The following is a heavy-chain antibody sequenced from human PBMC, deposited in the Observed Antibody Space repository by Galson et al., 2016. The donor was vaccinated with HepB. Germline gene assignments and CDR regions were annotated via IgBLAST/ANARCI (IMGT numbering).Heavy chain of an antibody. CDR1: KFTFSTYT. Sequence: SLRLSCAASKFTFSTYTMNWVRQAPGKGLEVVASISRSGDSRGYSDSVKGRFTISRDNSKNTMSLQMNSLRVDDTAVYYCVQGSTAPAVWGKGTTVTVSS. J-gene: IGHJ6*04. CDR3: VQGSTAPAV. D-gene: IGHD1-26*01. V-gene: IGHV3-23*01. CDR2: ISRSGDSR.